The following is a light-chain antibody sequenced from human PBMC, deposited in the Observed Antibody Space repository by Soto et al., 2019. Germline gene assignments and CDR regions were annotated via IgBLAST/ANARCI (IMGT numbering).Light chain of an antibody. CDR2: CAS. CDR3: QEYGGAPST. J-gene: IGKJ5*01. Sequence: EVVLTQSPGTLSLSPGGTATLSFRATQSVSRRLAWYQQRPGQYPRLLISCASMKASGVPVRFIGSGSGTDFTLTIARLETEDFAVYYCQEYGGAPSTFGRETRLE. V-gene: IGKV3-20*01. CDR1: QSVSRR.